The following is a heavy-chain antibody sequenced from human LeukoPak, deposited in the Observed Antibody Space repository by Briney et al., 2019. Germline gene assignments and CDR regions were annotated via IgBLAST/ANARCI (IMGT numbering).Heavy chain of an antibody. CDR2: IYPGDSDT. Sequence: GESLQISCKGSGYSFTSYWIGWVRQMPGKGLEWMGIIYPGDSDTRYSPSFQGQVTISADKSISTAYLQWSSLKASDTAMYYCARTTDHDLWSGYSDYWGQGTLVTVSS. V-gene: IGHV5-51*01. D-gene: IGHD3-3*01. CDR1: GYSFTSYW. J-gene: IGHJ4*02. CDR3: ARTTDHDLWSGYSDY.